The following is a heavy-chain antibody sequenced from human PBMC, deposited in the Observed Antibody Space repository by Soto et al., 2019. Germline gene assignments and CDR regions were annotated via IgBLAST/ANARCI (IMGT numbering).Heavy chain of an antibody. CDR2: IWYDGSNK. V-gene: IGHV3-33*01. J-gene: IGHJ6*02. CDR1: GFTFSSYG. D-gene: IGHD3-10*01. CDR3: ARDRYGSGSYYTPSGMDV. Sequence: QVQLVESGGGVVQLGRSLRLSCAASGFTFSSYGMHWVRQAPGKGLEWVAVIWYDGSNKYYADSVKGRFTISRDNSKNTLYLQMNSLRAEDTAVYYCARDRYGSGSYYTPSGMDVWGQGTTVTVSS.